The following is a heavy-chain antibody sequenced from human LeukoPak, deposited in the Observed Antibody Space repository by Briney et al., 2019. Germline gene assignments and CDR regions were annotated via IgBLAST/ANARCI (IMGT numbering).Heavy chain of an antibody. J-gene: IGHJ4*02. CDR1: GFTFSSYW. CDR3: ARLNWGRDFEYYFDY. Sequence: PGGSLRLSCAASGFTFSSYWMSWVRQAPGKGLEWVANIKQDGSEKYYVDSVKGRFTISRDNAKNSLYLQMNSLRAEDTAVYYCARLNWGRDFEYYFDYWGQGTLVTVSS. D-gene: IGHD7-27*01. CDR2: IKQDGSEK. V-gene: IGHV3-7*01.